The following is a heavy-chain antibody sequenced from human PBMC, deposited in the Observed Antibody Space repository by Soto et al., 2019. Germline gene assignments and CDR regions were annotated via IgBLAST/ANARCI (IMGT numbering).Heavy chain of an antibody. Sequence: SETLSLTCAVSGGSISSSNWWTWVRQSPGKGPEWIGEIYHTGSTNSNPSLKSRVTISVDKSKNQFSLRLSSVTAADTAVYYCAIWGRPPSNAIDIRGQGTMVTV. CDR1: GGSISSSNW. V-gene: IGHV4-4*02. D-gene: IGHD6-6*01. J-gene: IGHJ3*02. CDR3: AIWGRPPSNAIDI. CDR2: IYHTGST.